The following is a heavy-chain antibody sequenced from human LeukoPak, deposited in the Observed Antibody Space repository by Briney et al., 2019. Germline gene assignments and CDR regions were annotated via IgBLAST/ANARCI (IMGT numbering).Heavy chain of an antibody. J-gene: IGHJ5*02. D-gene: IGHD6-13*01. V-gene: IGHV3-30*19. CDR2: ISYDGSNK. Sequence: PGGSLRLSCAASGFTFSSYGMHWVRQAPGKGLEWVAVISYDGSNKYYADSVKGRFTISRDNSKNTLYLQMNSLRAEDTAVYYCAREEGIAAAGTWSWFDPWGQGTLVTVSS. CDR3: AREEGIAAAGTWSWFDP. CDR1: GFTFSSYG.